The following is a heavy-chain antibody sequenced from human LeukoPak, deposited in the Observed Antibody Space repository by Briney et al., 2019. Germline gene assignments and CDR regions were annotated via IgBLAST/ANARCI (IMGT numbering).Heavy chain of an antibody. CDR1: GFTFSSYT. CDR2: ISSDPHYI. D-gene: IGHD3-10*01. V-gene: IGHV3-21*01. J-gene: IGHJ4*02. Sequence: GGSLRLSCATSGFTFSSYTMNWVRQAPGKGLEWVSSISSDPHYIYYADSVRGRFTISRDNSKNTLYLQMNSLRAEDTAVYYCARPSSGSYASPLKYWGQGTLVTVSS. CDR3: ARPSSGSYASPLKY.